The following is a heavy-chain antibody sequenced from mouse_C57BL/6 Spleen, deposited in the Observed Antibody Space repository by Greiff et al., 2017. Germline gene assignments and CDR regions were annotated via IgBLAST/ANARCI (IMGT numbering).Heavy chain of an antibody. CDR2: IYPGDGDT. J-gene: IGHJ3*01. D-gene: IGHD1-3*01. Sequence: QVQLKESGAELLMPGASGKISCKASVYAFRSYWMNWVKQRPGKGLEWIGQIYPGDGDTNYNGKFKCKATLTADKSSSTAYMQLSSLTSEDSAVYFYARYLYRGAFRHSGEGVLVTISP. CDR3: ARYLYRGAFRH. CDR1: VYAFRSYW. V-gene: IGHV1-80*01.